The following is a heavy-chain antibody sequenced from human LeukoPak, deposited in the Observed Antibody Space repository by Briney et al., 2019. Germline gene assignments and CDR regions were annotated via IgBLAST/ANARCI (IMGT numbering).Heavy chain of an antibody. CDR2: IYSGGST. Sequence: GGSLRLSCAASGFTVSSNYMSWVRQAPGKGLEWVSVIYSGGSTYYADSVKGRFTISRDNSKNTLYLQMNSLRAEDTAVYYCAREGYCSSTSCYVYYWGQGTLVTVSS. J-gene: IGHJ4*02. CDR1: GFTVSSNY. D-gene: IGHD2-2*01. V-gene: IGHV3-66*01. CDR3: AREGYCSSTSCYVYY.